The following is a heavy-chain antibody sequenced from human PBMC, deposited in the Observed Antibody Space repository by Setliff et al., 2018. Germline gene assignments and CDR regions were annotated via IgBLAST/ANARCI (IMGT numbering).Heavy chain of an antibody. V-gene: IGHV5-51*01. J-gene: IGHJ6*03. CDR2: IYPGDSDT. CDR3: ARLLMANTNYYYYLDV. D-gene: IGHD3-16*01. CDR1: GYGFTSYW. Sequence: GESLKISCKGSGYGFTSYWIAWVRQMPGKGLEWMGMIYPGDSDTRYTPSFQGQVTISVDKSITTAFLQWSSLKASDTAIYYCARLLMANTNYYYYLDVWGEGTSVTVSS.